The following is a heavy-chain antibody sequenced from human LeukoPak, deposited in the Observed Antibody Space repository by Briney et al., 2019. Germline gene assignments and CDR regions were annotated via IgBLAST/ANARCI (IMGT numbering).Heavy chain of an antibody. V-gene: IGHV4-59*01. CDR3: ARTEYSSSPYYYYYYTDV. CDR2: IYYSGST. CDR1: GGSISSYY. D-gene: IGHD6-6*01. J-gene: IGHJ6*03. Sequence: SETLSLTCTVSGGSISSYYWSWIRQPPGKGLEWIGYIYYSGSTNYNPSLKSRVTISVDTSKNQFSLKLSSVTAADTAVYYCARTEYSSSPYYYYYYTDVWGKGTTVTVSS.